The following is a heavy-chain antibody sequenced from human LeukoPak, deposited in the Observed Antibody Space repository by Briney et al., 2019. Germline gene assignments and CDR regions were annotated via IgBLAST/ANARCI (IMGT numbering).Heavy chain of an antibody. Sequence: PRASVKVSCKASGYTFTSYYMHWVRQAPGQGLEWMGIINTSGGSTSYAQKFQGRVTMTRDTYTSTVYMELSSLRSEDTAVYECARRAGAYSHPYDYWGQGTLVTVSS. CDR3: ARRAGAYSHPYDY. CDR1: GYTFTSYY. J-gene: IGHJ4*02. D-gene: IGHD4/OR15-4a*01. V-gene: IGHV1-46*01. CDR2: INTSGGST.